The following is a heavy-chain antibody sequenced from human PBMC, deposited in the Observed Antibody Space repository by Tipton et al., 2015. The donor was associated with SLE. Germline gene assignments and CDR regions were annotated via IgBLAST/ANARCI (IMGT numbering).Heavy chain of an antibody. D-gene: IGHD5-18*01. CDR1: GGSISSHY. CDR3: GGGYSYANDY. CDR2: IYYSGSI. V-gene: IGHV4-59*11. Sequence: TLSLTCTVSGGSISSHYWSWIRQPPGKGLEWIGYIYYSGSISYNPSLKSRVTISVDTSKNQFSLKLSSVTAADTAVYYCGGGYSYANDYWGQGTLVTVSS. J-gene: IGHJ4*02.